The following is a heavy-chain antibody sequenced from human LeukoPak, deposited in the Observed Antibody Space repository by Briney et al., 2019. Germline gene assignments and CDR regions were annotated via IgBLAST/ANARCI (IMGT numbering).Heavy chain of an antibody. D-gene: IGHD6-13*01. J-gene: IGHJ5*02. CDR1: GYTFTDYY. CDR3: ATFQQQLVLDWFDP. V-gene: IGHV1-69-2*01. CDR2: VDPDDGET. Sequence: GASVKVSCKVSGYTFTDYYMHWVQQAPGKGLEWMGLVDPDDGETIYAEKFQGRVTITADTSTDTAYMELSSLRSEDTAVYYCATFQQQLVLDWFDPWGQGTLVTVSS.